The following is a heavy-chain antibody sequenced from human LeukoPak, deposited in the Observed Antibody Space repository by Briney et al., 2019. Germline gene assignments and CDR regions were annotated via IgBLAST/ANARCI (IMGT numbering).Heavy chain of an antibody. J-gene: IGHJ5*02. Sequence: ASVKVSCKASGFTFTSSAMQWVRQARGQRFEWIGWIVVGSGNTNYAQKFQERVTITRDMSTSTAYMELSSLRSEDTAVYYCAAVLWFGELSLEGWFDPWGQGTLVTVSS. V-gene: IGHV1-58*02. CDR3: AAVLWFGELSLEGWFDP. CDR2: IVVGSGNT. D-gene: IGHD3-10*01. CDR1: GFTFTSSA.